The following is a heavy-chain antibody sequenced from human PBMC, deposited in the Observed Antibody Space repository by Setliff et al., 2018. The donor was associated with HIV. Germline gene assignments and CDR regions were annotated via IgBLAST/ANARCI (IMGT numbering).Heavy chain of an antibody. CDR1: GYSFTDYY. V-gene: IGHV1-2*04. J-gene: IGHJ4*02. CDR2: INPKSDDT. CDR3: ARGMDYYDTSGYYQYYFDY. D-gene: IGHD3-22*01. Sequence: ASVKVSCKASGYSFTDYYIHWVRQAPGQGLEWMGWINPKSDDTNYAQKFQGWITMTRDTSISTAYMELSRLRSDDTAVYYCARGMDYYDTSGYYQYYFDYWGQGTLVTVSS.